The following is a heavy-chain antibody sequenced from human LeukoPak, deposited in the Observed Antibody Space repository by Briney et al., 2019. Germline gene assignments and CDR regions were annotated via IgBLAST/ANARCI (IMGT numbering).Heavy chain of an antibody. V-gene: IGHV3-21*01. CDR1: GFTFSSYT. Sequence: PGGSLRLSCAASGFTFSSYTMNWVRQAPGKGLEWVSSITSGSGFKFYADSVKGRFTISRDNAKNSLYLQMNSLRAEDTAVYYRARVAGESRDYWGQGTLVTVSS. CDR2: ITSGSGFK. J-gene: IGHJ4*02. CDR3: ARVAGESRDY.